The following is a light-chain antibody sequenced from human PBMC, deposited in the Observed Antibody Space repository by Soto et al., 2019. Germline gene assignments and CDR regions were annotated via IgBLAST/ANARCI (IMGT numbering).Light chain of an antibody. V-gene: IGKV3-15*01. Sequence: EIVMTQSPATLSVSPGERATLSCRASQSVSSNLAWYQQKPCQAPRLLIFGASTRATGIPGRFSGSGSGTEFTLTISSLQSEDFAVYYCQQYNNWPPLTFGGGTKVEIK. J-gene: IGKJ4*01. CDR2: GAS. CDR3: QQYNNWPPLT. CDR1: QSVSSN.